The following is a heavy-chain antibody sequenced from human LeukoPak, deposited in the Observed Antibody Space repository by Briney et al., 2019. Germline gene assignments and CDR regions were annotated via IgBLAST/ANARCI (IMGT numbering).Heavy chain of an antibody. V-gene: IGHV4-61*02. CDR2: IYTSGST. Sequence: PSETLSLTCTVSGGSISSGSYYWSWIRQPAGKGLEWIGRIYTSGSTNYNASLKSRVTISVDTSKNHFSLKLSSVTAADTAVYYCARGRSVSSRTNIVVVPAAIYASDIGGQGTMVAVSS. D-gene: IGHD2-2*02. J-gene: IGHJ3*02. CDR1: GGSISSGSYY. CDR3: ARGRSVSSRTNIVVVPAAIYASDI.